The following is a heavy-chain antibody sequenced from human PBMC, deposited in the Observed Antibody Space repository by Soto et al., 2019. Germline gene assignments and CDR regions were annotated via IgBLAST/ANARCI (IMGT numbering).Heavy chain of an antibody. Sequence: LRLSCAASGFTFSTYAMNWVRQAPGKGLDWVSTITASGGVTFYEDSVKGRFTISRDNSENTVYLQLINLRVEDTALYFCARGKGVYSYLFDYWGQGTLVTVSS. J-gene: IGHJ4*02. D-gene: IGHD5-18*01. CDR3: ARGKGVYSYLFDY. V-gene: IGHV3-23*01. CDR2: ITASGGVT. CDR1: GFTFSTYA.